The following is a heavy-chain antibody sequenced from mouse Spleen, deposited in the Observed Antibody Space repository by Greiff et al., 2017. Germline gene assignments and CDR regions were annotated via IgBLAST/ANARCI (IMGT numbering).Heavy chain of an antibody. CDR1: GFSLTSYG. CDR2: IWSGGST. Sequence: QVQLKESGPGLVQPSQSLSITCTVSGFSLTSYGVHWVRQSPGKGLEWLGVIWSGGSTDYNAAFISRLSISKDNSKSQVFFKMNSLQADDTAIYYCASNGYGRHYAMDYWGQGTSVTVSS. CDR3: ASNGYGRHYAMDY. V-gene: IGHV2-2*01. J-gene: IGHJ4*01. D-gene: IGHD2-2*01.